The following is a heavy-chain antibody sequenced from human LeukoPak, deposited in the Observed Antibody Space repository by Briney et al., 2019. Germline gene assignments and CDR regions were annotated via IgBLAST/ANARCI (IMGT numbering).Heavy chain of an antibody. D-gene: IGHD3-10*01. CDR3: ARLPLWFGESHPP. J-gene: IGHJ5*02. CDR2: IYYSGSP. CDR1: GGSISSYY. Sequence: PQTLSLTCTLSGGSISSYYWRGVRQPPGKGLEWSVYIYYSGSPNHTPSLKSRLTISVDASKNLFPLNLSTVTAADTAVYYCARLPLWFGESHPPWGEGTLVTVSS. V-gene: IGHV4-59*01.